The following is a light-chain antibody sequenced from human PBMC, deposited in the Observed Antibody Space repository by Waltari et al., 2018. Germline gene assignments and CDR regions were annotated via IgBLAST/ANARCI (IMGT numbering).Light chain of an antibody. Sequence: EIVMTHSPATLSVSPGETATLSCRASQSVSSNVAWYQKKPGQAPRLLIYDASTRATSIPAKFRGSGSGTEFTRTISSLQSEDFAVYYCQQYNRWPPITFGHGTRLEIK. CDR1: QSVSSN. J-gene: IGKJ5*01. CDR2: DAS. CDR3: QQYNRWPPIT. V-gene: IGKV3-15*01.